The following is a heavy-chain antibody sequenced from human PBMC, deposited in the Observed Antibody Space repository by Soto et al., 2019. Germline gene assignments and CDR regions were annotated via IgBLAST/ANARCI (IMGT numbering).Heavy chain of an antibody. CDR2: MNPGSGDT. J-gene: IGHJ5*02. V-gene: IGHV1-8*01. D-gene: IGHD3-16*01. Sequence: VASVEVSCKXSGYSFTNNDVTWVRQATGQGLEWMGWMNPGSGDTGYAQKFQGRVTMTRDISIATAYMELSSPRSDDTAIYYCARMATFGSLNWFDPWGQGTLVTVSS. CDR1: GYSFTNND. CDR3: ARMATFGSLNWFDP.